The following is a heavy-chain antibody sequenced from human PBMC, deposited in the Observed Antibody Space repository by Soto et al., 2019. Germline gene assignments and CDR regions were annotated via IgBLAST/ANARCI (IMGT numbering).Heavy chain of an antibody. CDR2: INEDGSGT. J-gene: IGHJ4*02. CDR1: GFIFSNFW. V-gene: IGHV3-7*04. CDR3: ARGTSTPGFDY. D-gene: IGHD1-1*01. Sequence: EVQLVESGGGLVQPGGSLRLSCTASGFIFSNFWMNWVRQAPGKGLEWLGNINEDGSGTSYVDSVKGRFTTSRDNAERSLYLHMNSLSAEDTAVYYCARGTSTPGFDYLGQGTLVTVSS.